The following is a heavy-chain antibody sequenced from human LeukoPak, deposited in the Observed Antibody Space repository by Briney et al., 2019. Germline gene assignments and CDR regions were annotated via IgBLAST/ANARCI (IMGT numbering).Heavy chain of an antibody. CDR2: IYHSGST. J-gene: IGHJ6*03. D-gene: IGHD1-7*01. V-gene: IGHV4-4*02. CDR1: GGSISSSNW. Sequence: SETLSLTCAVSGGSISSSNWWSWIRQPPGKGLEWNGEIYHSGSTNYKPSLKSRVTISVDTSKNQFSLKLSSVTAADTAVYYCARVNYDLYYYYYMDVWGKGTTVTVSS. CDR3: ARVNYDLYYYYYMDV.